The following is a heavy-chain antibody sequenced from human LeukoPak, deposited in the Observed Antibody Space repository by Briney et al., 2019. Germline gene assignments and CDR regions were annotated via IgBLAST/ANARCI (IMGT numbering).Heavy chain of an antibody. CDR2: ISGSGGST. CDR1: GFTFSSYA. J-gene: IGHJ4*02. D-gene: IGHD2-21*01. Sequence: GGSLRLSCAASGFTFSSYAMSWVRQAPGKGLEWVSDISGSGGSTYYADSVRARFTISRDNSKNTLYLQMNSLRAEDTAVYYCAKGDHIVVVIAIPDYWGQGTLVTVSS. V-gene: IGHV3-23*01. CDR3: AKGDHIVVVIAIPDY.